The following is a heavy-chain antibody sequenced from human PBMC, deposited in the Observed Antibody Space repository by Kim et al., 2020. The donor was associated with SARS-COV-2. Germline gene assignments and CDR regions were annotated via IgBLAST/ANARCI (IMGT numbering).Heavy chain of an antibody. J-gene: IGHJ2*01. CDR2: ISCSSGSI. Sequence: GGSLRLSCAASGFTFDDYAMHWVRQAPGKGLEWVSGISCSSGSIGYADSVKGRFTISRDNSKNTLFLQMNSLRAEDTALYYFAKGHGNLARNWYFDVWGRGTMVTVSS. CDR1: GFTFDDYA. CDR3: AKGHGNLARNWYFDV. V-gene: IGHV3-9*01.